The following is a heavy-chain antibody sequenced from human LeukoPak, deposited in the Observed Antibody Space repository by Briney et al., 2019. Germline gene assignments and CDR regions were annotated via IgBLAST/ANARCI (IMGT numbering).Heavy chain of an antibody. CDR2: IIPILGIA. CDR3: ARLIRPFWFDP. V-gene: IGHV1-69*04. Sequence: ASVKVSCKASGGTFSSYAISWVRQAPGQGLEWMGRIIPILGIANYAQKFQGRVTITADKSTSTAYMELSSLRSEDTAVYYCARLIRPFWFDPWGQGTLVTVSS. J-gene: IGHJ5*02. CDR1: GGTFSSYA.